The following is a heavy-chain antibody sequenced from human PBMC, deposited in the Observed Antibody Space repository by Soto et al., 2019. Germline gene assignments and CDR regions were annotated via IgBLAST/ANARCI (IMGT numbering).Heavy chain of an antibody. J-gene: IGHJ4*02. CDR1: GGSFSGYY. CDR2: INHSGST. CDR3: ASPYVYYGSGSSGDY. Sequence: SETLSLTCAVDGGSFSGYYWSWIRQPPGKGLEWIGEINHSGSTNYNPSLKSRVTISVDTSKNQFSLKLSSVTAADTAVYYCASPYVYYGSGSSGDYWGQGTLVTVSS. D-gene: IGHD3-10*01. V-gene: IGHV4-34*01.